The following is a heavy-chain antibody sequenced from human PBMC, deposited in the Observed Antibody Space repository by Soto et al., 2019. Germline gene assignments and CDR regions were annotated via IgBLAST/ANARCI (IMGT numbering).Heavy chain of an antibody. D-gene: IGHD3-22*01. V-gene: IGHV1-69*06. CDR1: GGTFSSYA. CDR3: ARDKDYYDSSGYYSRYY. CDR2: IIPIFGTA. J-gene: IGHJ4*02. Sequence: ASVKVSCKASGGTFSSYAVSWVRQAPGQGLEWMGGIIPIFGTANYAQKFQGRVTITADKSTSTAYMELSSLRSEDTAVYYCARDKDYYDSSGYYSRYYWGQGTLVTVSS.